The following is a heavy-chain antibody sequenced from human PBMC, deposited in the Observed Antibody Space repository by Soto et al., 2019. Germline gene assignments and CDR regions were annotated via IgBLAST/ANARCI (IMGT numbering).Heavy chain of an antibody. D-gene: IGHD2-15*01. Sequence: GGSLRLSRAASGFTFGRSWMTWVRQAPGKGLEWVANIKPDGSEKDYVDSVKGRFTISRDNAQNSLYLQLNSLRVEDTVVYYCARDSGRGWAFDIWGQGTTVTVSS. J-gene: IGHJ3*02. V-gene: IGHV3-7*04. CDR3: ARDSGRGWAFDI. CDR2: IKPDGSEK. CDR1: GFTFGRSW.